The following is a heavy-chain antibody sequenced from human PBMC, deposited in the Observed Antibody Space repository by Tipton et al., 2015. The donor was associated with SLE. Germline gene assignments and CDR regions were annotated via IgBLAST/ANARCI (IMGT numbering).Heavy chain of an antibody. CDR2: INPNSGGT. CDR1: GYTFTGYY. CDR3: ARTGPIAAAAYYFDY. Sequence: QSGPEVKKPGASVKVSCKASGYTFTGYYMHWVRQAPGQGLEWMGWINPNSGGTNYAQKFQGRVTMTRDTSISPAYMERSRLRSDDTAVYYCARTGPIAAAAYYFDYWGQGTLVTVSS. D-gene: IGHD6-13*01. V-gene: IGHV1-2*02. J-gene: IGHJ4*02.